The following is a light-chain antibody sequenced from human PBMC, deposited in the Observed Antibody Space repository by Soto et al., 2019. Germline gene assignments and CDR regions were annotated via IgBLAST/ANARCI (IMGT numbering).Light chain of an antibody. V-gene: IGKV3-20*01. Sequence: EIVLTQSPGTLSLSPGERATLSFSASHSVSSTYLAWYQQKPGQAPRLLIYGASSRASGIPDRFSGSGSGTDFSLTISRLEAEDFAVYYCQQYGSSPRTFGQGTKVHI. CDR3: QQYGSSPRT. J-gene: IGKJ1*01. CDR2: GAS. CDR1: HSVSSTY.